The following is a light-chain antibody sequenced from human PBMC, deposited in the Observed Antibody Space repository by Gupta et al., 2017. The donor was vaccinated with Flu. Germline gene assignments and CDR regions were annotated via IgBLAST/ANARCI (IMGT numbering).Light chain of an antibody. J-gene: IGLJ3*02. CDR3: GLYMGSGVFL. Sequence: QTVVTQESSSSVSPGEKVTLTCGLTSGSVSTAHSPNWYRQNPGQAPRMLIYKADTRSAGVPHRFSASMLGNTAALTITGGQADDEADYYCGLYMGSGVFLFGGGTKLTVL. V-gene: IGLV8-61*01. CDR2: KAD. CDR1: SGSVSTAHS.